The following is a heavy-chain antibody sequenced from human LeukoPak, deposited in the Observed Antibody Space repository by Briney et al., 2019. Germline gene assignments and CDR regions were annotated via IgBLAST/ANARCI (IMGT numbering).Heavy chain of an antibody. Sequence: SETLSLTCAVYGGSFSGYYWSWIRQPPGKGLEWIGEINHSGSTNYNPSLKSRVTISVDTSKNQFSLKLSSVTAADTAVYYCASGKYSSSWYWFDPWGQGTLVTVSS. CDR2: INHSGST. CDR1: GGSFSGYY. D-gene: IGHD6-13*01. CDR3: ASGKYSSSWYWFDP. J-gene: IGHJ5*02. V-gene: IGHV4-34*01.